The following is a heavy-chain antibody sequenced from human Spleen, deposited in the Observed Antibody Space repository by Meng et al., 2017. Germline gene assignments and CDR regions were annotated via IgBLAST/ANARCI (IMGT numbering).Heavy chain of an antibody. Sequence: ESLKISCAASGFTFSGHWMHWVRQAPGQGLVWFSRVTPDGRITTYADFVKGRFTISRDNAKNTLYLQMNSLRAEDTAVYYCTNDRLNHWGQGTLVTVSS. CDR2: VTPDGRIT. D-gene: IGHD1-1*01. CDR1: GFTFSGHW. V-gene: IGHV3-74*01. J-gene: IGHJ1*01. CDR3: TNDRLNH.